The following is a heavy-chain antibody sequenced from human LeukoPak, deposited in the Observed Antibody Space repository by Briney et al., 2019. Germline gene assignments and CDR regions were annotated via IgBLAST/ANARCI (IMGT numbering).Heavy chain of an antibody. V-gene: IGHV1-69*01. CDR3: ARAVVVVAANVQTGGFDY. J-gene: IGHJ4*02. CDR2: IIPIFGTA. Sequence: GASVKVSCKASGGTFSSYAISWVRQAPGQGLEWMGGIIPIFGTANYAQKFQGRVTITADESTSTAYMELSSLRSEDTAVYYCARAVVVVAANVQTGGFDYWGQGTLVTVSS. CDR1: GGTFSSYA. D-gene: IGHD2-15*01.